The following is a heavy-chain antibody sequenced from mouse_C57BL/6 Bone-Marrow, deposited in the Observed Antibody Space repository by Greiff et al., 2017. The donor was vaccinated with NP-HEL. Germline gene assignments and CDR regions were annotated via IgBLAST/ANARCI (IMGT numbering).Heavy chain of an antibody. CDR1: GFSLTSYG. CDR2: IWSGGST. J-gene: IGHJ1*03. Sequence: VQRVESGPGLVQPSQSLSITCTVSGFSLTSYGVHWVRQSPGKGLEWLGVIWSGGSTDYNAAFISRLSISKDNSKSQVFFKMNSLQADDTAIYYCARFGYYVNWYFDVWGTGTTVTVSS. V-gene: IGHV2-2*01. D-gene: IGHD2-3*01. CDR3: ARFGYYVNWYFDV.